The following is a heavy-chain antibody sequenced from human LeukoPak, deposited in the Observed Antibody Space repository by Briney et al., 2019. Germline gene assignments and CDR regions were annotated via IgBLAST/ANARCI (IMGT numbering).Heavy chain of an antibody. D-gene: IGHD6-13*01. CDR2: ISYDGSNK. CDR1: GFTFSSYA. CDR3: ARAVSSSWYDAYFQH. Sequence: GGSLRLSCAASGFTFSSYAMHWVRQAPGKGLEWVAVISYDGSNKYYADSVKGRFTISRDNSKNTLYLQMNSLRAGDTAVYYCARAVSSSWYDAYFQHWGQGTLVTVSS. J-gene: IGHJ1*01. V-gene: IGHV3-30-3*01.